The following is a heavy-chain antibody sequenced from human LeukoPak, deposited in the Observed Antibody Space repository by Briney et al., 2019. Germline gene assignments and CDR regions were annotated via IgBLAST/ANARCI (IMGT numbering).Heavy chain of an antibody. CDR3: ARIRKPTYYYDSSGYPGWFDP. CDR2: IYYSGST. V-gene: IGHV4-59*01. CDR1: GGSISSYY. D-gene: IGHD3-22*01. J-gene: IGHJ5*02. Sequence: PSETLSPTCTVSGGSISSYYWSWIRQPPGKGLECLGYIYYSGSTNYNPSLKSRVTISVDTSKNQFSLKLSSVTAADTAVYYCARIRKPTYYYDSSGYPGWFDPWGQGTLVTVSS.